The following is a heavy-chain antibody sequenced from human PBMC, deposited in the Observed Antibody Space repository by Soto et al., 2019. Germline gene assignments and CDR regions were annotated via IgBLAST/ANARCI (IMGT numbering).Heavy chain of an antibody. V-gene: IGHV1-3*01. Sequence: ASVKVSCKASGYTFTSYAMHWVRQAPGQRLEWMGWINAGNGNTKYSQKFQGRVTITRDTSASTAYMELSSLRSEDTAVYYCARVEADILTGYYDYWGQGTLVTVSS. J-gene: IGHJ4*02. CDR1: GYTFTSYA. CDR2: INAGNGNT. D-gene: IGHD3-9*01. CDR3: ARVEADILTGYYDY.